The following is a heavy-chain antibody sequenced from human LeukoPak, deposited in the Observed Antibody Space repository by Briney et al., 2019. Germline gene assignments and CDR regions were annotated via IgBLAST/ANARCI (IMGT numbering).Heavy chain of an antibody. CDR3: ARLLRYFDWTHNGSFDY. V-gene: IGHV1-69*01. CDR1: GGTFSSYA. CDR2: INPIFGTA. D-gene: IGHD3-9*01. J-gene: IGHJ4*02. Sequence: SVKVSCKASGGTFSSYAISWVRQAPGQGLEWMGGINPIFGTANYAQKFQGRVTITADESTSTAYMELSSLRSEDTAVYYCARLLRYFDWTHNGSFDYWGQGTLVTVSS.